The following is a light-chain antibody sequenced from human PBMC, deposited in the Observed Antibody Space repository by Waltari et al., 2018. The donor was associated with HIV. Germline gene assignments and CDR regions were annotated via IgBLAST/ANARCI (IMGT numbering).Light chain of an antibody. V-gene: IGLV2-14*03. CDR1: TTDSRFKHH. J-gene: IGLJ2*01. Sequence: QSAFTQSASVSGFPGQSITLSCTGFTTDSRFKHHVSWYQQYAGNIPRLIIFDVNNRPPGISQHLSGFRSGNSAFLTFSGLQAGDRAHYYCAAKRRDYNLIFGGGAKLTV. CDR3: AAKRRDYNLI. CDR2: DVN.